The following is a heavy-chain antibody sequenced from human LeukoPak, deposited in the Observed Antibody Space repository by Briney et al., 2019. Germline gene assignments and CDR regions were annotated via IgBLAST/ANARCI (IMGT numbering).Heavy chain of an antibody. D-gene: IGHD2-21*01. V-gene: IGHV3-30*02. CDR2: IRYDGSNK. J-gene: IGHJ6*03. Sequence: GRSLRLSCAASGFTFSSYGMHWVRQAPGKGLEWVAFIRYDGSNKYYADSVKGRFTISRDNSKNTLYLQMNSLRAEDTAVYYCAKCGVIEAYYMDVWGKGTTVTISS. CDR3: AKCGVIEAYYMDV. CDR1: GFTFSSYG.